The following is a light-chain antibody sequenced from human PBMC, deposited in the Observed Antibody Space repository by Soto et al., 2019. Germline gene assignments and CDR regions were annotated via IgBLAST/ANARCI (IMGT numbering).Light chain of an antibody. J-gene: IGLJ3*02. CDR1: SSDVGGYNY. Sequence: QSALTQPRSVSGAPGQSVTISCTGTSSDVGGYNYVSWYQQHPGKAPKVIIYDVTRRPLGVPDRFSGSKSGNTASLTISGLQGEDEADYYCCSYAGSSSFWVFGGGTKLTVL. CDR2: DVT. CDR3: CSYAGSSSFWV. V-gene: IGLV2-11*01.